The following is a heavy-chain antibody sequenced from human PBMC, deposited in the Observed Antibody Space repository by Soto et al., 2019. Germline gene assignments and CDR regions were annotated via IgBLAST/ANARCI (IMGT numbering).Heavy chain of an antibody. J-gene: IGHJ5*02. D-gene: IGHD3-10*01. CDR1: GYTFTSYY. CDR3: ASNRMVRAAEFNWFDP. Sequence: ASVKVSCKASGYTFTSYYMHWVRQAPGQGLEWMGIINPSGGSTSYAQKFQGRVTMTRDTSTSTVYMELSSLRSEDTAVYYCASNRMVRAAEFNWFDPWGQGTLSPSPQ. CDR2: INPSGGST. V-gene: IGHV1-46*03.